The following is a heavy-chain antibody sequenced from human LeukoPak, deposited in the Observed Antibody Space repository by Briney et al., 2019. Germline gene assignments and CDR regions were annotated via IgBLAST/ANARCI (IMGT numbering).Heavy chain of an antibody. V-gene: IGHV3-48*02. CDR1: GFTFSSYS. Sequence: PGGSLRLSCAASGFTFSSYSMNWVRQAPGKGLEWVSYISTGSTIIYYADSVKGRFTISRDNAKNSLYLQMNSLRDEDTAVYYCAKGELDAHCGANCYYNWFDPWGQGILVTVSS. CDR3: AKGELDAHCGANCYYNWFDP. CDR2: ISTGSTII. J-gene: IGHJ5*02. D-gene: IGHD2-21*01.